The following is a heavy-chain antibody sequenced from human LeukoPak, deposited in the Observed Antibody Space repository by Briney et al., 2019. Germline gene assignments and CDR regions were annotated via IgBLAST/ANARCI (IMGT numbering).Heavy chain of an antibody. CDR3: AKSIEMYYYDSSGYYYFHY. Sequence: PGGSLRLSCAASGFTFSSYAMSWVRQAPGKGLEWVSAISGSGGSTYYADSVKGRFTISRDNSKNTLYLQMNSLRAEGTAVYYCAKSIEMYYYDSSGYYYFHYWGQGTLVTVSS. J-gene: IGHJ4*02. V-gene: IGHV3-23*01. CDR2: ISGSGGST. CDR1: GFTFSSYA. D-gene: IGHD3-22*01.